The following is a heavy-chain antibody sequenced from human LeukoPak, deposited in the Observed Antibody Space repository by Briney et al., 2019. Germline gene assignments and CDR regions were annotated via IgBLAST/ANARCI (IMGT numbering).Heavy chain of an antibody. D-gene: IGHD2-15*01. V-gene: IGHV1-18*01. J-gene: IGHJ4*02. CDR1: GYTFTNNG. Sequence: GASVKVSCKASGYTFTNNGISWVRQAPGQGLEWMGRISTYNGNTNYAQKLQGRVTMTTDTSTSTAYMELRSLRPDDTAVYYCARLGTDCSGGSCYWGQGTLVTVSS. CDR3: ARLGTDCSGGSCY. CDR2: ISTYNGNT.